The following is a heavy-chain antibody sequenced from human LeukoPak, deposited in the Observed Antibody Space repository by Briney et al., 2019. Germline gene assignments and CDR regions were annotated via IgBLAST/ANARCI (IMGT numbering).Heavy chain of an antibody. J-gene: IGHJ6*03. CDR3: VGMDYYYYMDV. CDR1: GGSISSYY. CDR2: IYTSGST. Sequence: PSETLSLTCAVSGGSISSYYWSWIRQPAGKGLEWIGRIYTSGSTNYNPSLKSRVTMSVDTSKNQFSLKLSSVTAADTAVYYCVGMDYYYYMDVWGKGTTVTISS. V-gene: IGHV4-4*07.